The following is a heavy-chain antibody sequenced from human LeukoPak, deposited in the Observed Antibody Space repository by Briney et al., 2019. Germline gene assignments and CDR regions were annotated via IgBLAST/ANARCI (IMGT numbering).Heavy chain of an antibody. CDR1: GFTFNTYW. Sequence: GGSLRLSCAASGFTFNTYWMTWVRQAPGKGLEWVANIKEDGSEKVYVDSLKGRFTISRDNAKNALFLQMNSLRVEDTAVYYCARDPYNRGFCAFDVWRQGTMVTVSS. J-gene: IGHJ3*01. CDR3: ARDPYNRGFCAFDV. V-gene: IGHV3-7*04. CDR2: IKEDGSEK. D-gene: IGHD1-14*01.